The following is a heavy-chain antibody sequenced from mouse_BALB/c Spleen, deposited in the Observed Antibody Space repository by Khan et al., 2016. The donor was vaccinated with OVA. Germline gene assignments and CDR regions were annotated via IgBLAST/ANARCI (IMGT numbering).Heavy chain of an antibody. CDR1: GYTFTSYT. J-gene: IGHJ3*01. D-gene: IGHD2-14*01. V-gene: IGHV1-4*01. CDR3: VRGCAYYRNDGWFAY. CDR2: INPSNGYT. Sequence: QMQLEESGAELARPGASVKMSCKASGYTFTSYTIHWIKMRPGQGLEWIGYINPSNGYTTYNQKFKEKATFTADKSSTTAYMQMSSLKSDDSAVYNCVRGCAYYRNDGWFAYWGLGTLVTVSA.